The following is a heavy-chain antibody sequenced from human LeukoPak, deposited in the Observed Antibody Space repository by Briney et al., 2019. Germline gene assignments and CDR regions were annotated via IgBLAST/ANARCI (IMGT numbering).Heavy chain of an antibody. V-gene: IGHV4-4*09. CDR3: ARLTRPHSSDYYCYMDV. CDR1: GGSISSYY. Sequence: SETLSLTCTVSGGSISSYYWSWIRQPPGKGLEWIGYIYTSGSTNYNPSLKSRVTISVDTSKNQFSLKLSSVTAADTAVYYCARLTRPHSSDYYCYMDVWGKGTTVTVSS. CDR2: IYTSGST. D-gene: IGHD4-11*01. J-gene: IGHJ6*03.